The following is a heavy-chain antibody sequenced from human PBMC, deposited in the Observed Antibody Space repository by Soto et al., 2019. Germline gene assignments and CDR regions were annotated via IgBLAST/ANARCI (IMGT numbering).Heavy chain of an antibody. CDR1: GGTFSSYA. V-gene: IGHV1-69*13. D-gene: IGHD5-18*01. J-gene: IGHJ6*02. Sequence: SVKVSCKASGGTFSSYAISWVRQAPGQGPEWMGGIIPIFGTANYAQKFQGRVTITADDSTSTAYMELSSLRSEDTAVFYCARDRDTAMTGYYYYGMDVWGQGTTVTVSS. CDR2: IIPIFGTA. CDR3: ARDRDTAMTGYYYYGMDV.